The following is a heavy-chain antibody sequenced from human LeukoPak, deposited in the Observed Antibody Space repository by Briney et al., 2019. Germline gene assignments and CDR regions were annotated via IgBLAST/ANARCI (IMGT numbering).Heavy chain of an antibody. J-gene: IGHJ4*02. CDR2: VYHSGSA. V-gene: IGHV4-4*02. Sequence: SGTLSLTCTVSGYSISSSNWWSWVGPPPGKGLEWIGQVYHSGSANYKPSLKSRLTISMDKSNNQFSLKMKFVTAADTAVYYCARDGGGNDYWGQGILVTVSS. CDR3: ARDGGGNDY. CDR1: GYSISSSNW. D-gene: IGHD4-23*01.